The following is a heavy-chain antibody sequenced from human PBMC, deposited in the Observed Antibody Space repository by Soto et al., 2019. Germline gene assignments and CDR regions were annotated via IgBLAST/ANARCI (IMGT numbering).Heavy chain of an antibody. CDR1: GITFSSYP. V-gene: IGHV3-23*01. Sequence: PGGSLRLSSAASGITFSSYPMSWVRQAPGKGLEWVSGISTSGGSTYYADSVKGRFTISRDNSKNTLYLQLNSLRAEDTAVYYCAKDYELDYWGQGTLVTVSS. CDR3: AKDYELDY. J-gene: IGHJ4*02. CDR2: ISTSGGST. D-gene: IGHD2-2*01.